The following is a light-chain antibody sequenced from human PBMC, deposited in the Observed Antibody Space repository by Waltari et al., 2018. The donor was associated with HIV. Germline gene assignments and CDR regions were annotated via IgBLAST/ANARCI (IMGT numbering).Light chain of an antibody. CDR2: GAS. CDR3: QQYKNWPPYT. V-gene: IGKV3-15*01. Sequence: EVVMTQSPATLSVSPGERVTLSCRARQSVDSNLASYQQKPGQAPRLLIYGASTRATGIPARFSGSGSGTEFTLTISSLQSEDSAVYYCQQYKNWPPYTFGQGTKLGIK. CDR1: QSVDSN. J-gene: IGKJ2*01.